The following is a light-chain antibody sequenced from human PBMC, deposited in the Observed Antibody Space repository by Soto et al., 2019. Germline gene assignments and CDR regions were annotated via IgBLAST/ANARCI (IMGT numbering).Light chain of an antibody. Sequence: EIVLTQSPATLSLSPGERATLSCRASQSVSSYLAWYQQKPGQAPRLLIYDASNRATGIPARFSGSGSGTAFTHTISSLEPEDFAVYYYQQRSKWLRNTFGQGTKLEIK. CDR3: QQRSKWLRNT. J-gene: IGKJ2*01. V-gene: IGKV3-11*01. CDR1: QSVSSY. CDR2: DAS.